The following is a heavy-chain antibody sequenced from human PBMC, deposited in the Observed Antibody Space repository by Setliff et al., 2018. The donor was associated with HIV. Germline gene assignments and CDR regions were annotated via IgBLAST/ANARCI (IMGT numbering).Heavy chain of an antibody. V-gene: IGHV2-5*02. D-gene: IGHD2-2*01. CDR1: GFSLSTSGVG. CDR2: IYWDDDK. J-gene: IGHJ6*03. CDR3: AHSYCSSTSCYPHYYYYMDV. Sequence: SGPTLVNPTQTLTLTCTFSGFSLSTSGVGVGWIRQPPGKALEWLALIYWDDDKRYSPSLESRLTITKDTSKNQVVLTMTNMDPVDTATYYCAHSYCSSTSCYPHYYYYMDVWGKGTTVTVPS.